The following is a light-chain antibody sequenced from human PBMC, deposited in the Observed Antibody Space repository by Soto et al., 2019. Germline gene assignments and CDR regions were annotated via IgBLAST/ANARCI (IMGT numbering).Light chain of an antibody. J-gene: IGKJ1*01. V-gene: IGKV1-5*01. Sequence: DIHMTQSPSSLSASLGDRVTISXRASQTISGWLAWYQQEQGXAPKXXXDDXSNLERGGPSRFSGSGSGTEFTLTISSLQPDYFATYYFQQYKSYPWTFGQGTKVDIK. CDR1: QTISGW. CDR2: DXS. CDR3: QQYKSYPWT.